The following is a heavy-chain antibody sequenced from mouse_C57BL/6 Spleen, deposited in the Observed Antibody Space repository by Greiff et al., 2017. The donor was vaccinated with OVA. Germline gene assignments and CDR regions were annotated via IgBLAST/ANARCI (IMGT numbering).Heavy chain of an antibody. Sequence: VQLKESGPGLVAPSQSLSITCTVSGFSLTSYGVHWVRQPPGKGLEWLVVIWSDGSTTYNSALKSRLSISKDNSKSPVFLKMNSLQTDDTAMYYCARHGITTVVGYAMDYWGQGTSVTVSS. CDR3: ARHGITTVVGYAMDY. CDR1: GFSLTSYG. V-gene: IGHV2-6-1*01. D-gene: IGHD1-1*01. CDR2: IWSDGST. J-gene: IGHJ4*01.